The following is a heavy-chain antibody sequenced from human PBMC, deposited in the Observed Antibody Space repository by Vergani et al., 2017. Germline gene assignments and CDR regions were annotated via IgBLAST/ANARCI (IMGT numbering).Heavy chain of an antibody. CDR3: ARDDYGGYFDY. CDR2: ISSSSSII. D-gene: IGHD4-17*01. CDR1: GFTFSSYS. J-gene: IGHJ4*02. Sequence: EVQLVESGGGLVQPGGSLRLSCAASGFTFSSYSMNWVRQAPGKGLEWVSYISSSSSIIYYADSVKGRFTISRDNSKNTLYLQMNSLRAEDTAVYYCARDDYGGYFDYWGQGTLVTVSS. V-gene: IGHV3-48*01.